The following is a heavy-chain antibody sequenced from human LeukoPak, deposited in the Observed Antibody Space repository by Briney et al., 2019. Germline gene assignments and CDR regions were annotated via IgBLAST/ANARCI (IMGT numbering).Heavy chain of an antibody. J-gene: IGHJ4*02. V-gene: IGHV1-46*01. CDR1: GYTFTSYY. D-gene: IGHD3-22*01. CDR2: INPSGGST. CDR3: ARESEDYYDSSGYSHTPIDY. Sequence: ASVKVSCKASGYTFTSYYMHWVRQAPGQRLEWMGIINPSGGSTSNAEKFQGRVSMTRDMSTNTVYMELSSLRSEDTAVYYCARESEDYYDSSGYSHTPIDYWGQGTLVTVSS.